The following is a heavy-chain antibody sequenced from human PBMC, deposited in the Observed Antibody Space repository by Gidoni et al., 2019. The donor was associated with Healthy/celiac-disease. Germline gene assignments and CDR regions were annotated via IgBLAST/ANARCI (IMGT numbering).Heavy chain of an antibody. CDR2: ISYDGSNK. V-gene: IGHV3-30*18. D-gene: IGHD5-12*01. CDR1: GFTFSSYG. J-gene: IGHJ6*02. CDR3: AKDLEWLRSTDDYYGMDV. Sequence: QVQLVESGGGVVQPGRSLRLSCAASGFTFSSYGMHWVRQAPGKGLEWVAVISYDGSNKYYADSVKGRFTISRDNSKNTLYLQMNSLRAEDTAVYYCAKDLEWLRSTDDYYGMDVWGQGTTVTVSS.